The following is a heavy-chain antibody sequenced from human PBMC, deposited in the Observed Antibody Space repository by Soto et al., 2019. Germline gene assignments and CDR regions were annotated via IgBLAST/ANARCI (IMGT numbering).Heavy chain of an antibody. Sequence: QLQLQESGPGLVKPSETLSLTCTVSGGSISSSSYYWGWIRQPPGKGLEWIGSIYYSGSTYYNPSLKSRVTISVDTSKNQFSLKLSSVTAADTAVYYCASALWSGWIYWYFDLWGRGTLVTVSS. CDR3: ASALWSGWIYWYFDL. CDR1: GGSISSSSYY. D-gene: IGHD3-3*01. V-gene: IGHV4-39*01. CDR2: IYYSGST. J-gene: IGHJ2*01.